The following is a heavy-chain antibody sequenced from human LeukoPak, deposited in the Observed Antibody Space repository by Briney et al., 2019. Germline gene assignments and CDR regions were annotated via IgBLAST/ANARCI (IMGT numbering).Heavy chain of an antibody. CDR2: IIPIFGTA. CDR3: AREARIAAAGTYYYYYGMDV. CDR1: GGTFSSYA. J-gene: IGHJ6*02. V-gene: IGHV1-69*05. Sequence: SVKVSCKASGGTFSSYAISWVRQAPGQGLEWMGGIIPIFGTANYAQKFQGRVTMTTDTSTSTAYMELRSLRSDDTAVYYCAREARIAAAGTYYYYYGMDVWGQGTTVTVSS. D-gene: IGHD6-13*01.